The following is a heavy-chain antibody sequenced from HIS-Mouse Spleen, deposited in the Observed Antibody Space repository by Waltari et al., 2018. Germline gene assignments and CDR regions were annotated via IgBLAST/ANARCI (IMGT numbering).Heavy chain of an antibody. CDR2: ISYDGSNK. CDR3: AKASFYSSGWFDP. V-gene: IGHV3-30*18. CDR1: GFTFSRYG. J-gene: IGHJ5*02. Sequence: QVQLVESGGGVVQPGRSLILCFGASGFTFSRYGMHWVRQAPGKGLEWVAVISYDGSNKYYADSVKGRFTISRDNSKNTLYLQMNSLRAEDTAVYYCAKASFYSSGWFDPWGQGTLVTVSS. D-gene: IGHD6-19*01.